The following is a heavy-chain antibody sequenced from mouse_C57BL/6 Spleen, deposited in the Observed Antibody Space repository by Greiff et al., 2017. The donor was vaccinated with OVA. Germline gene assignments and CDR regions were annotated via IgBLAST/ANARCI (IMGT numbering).Heavy chain of an antibody. CDR3: TRSFAD. CDR1: GYTFTDYE. Sequence: QVQLKESGAELVRPGASVTLSCKASGYTFTDYEMHWVKQTPVHGLEWIGAIDPETGGTAYNQKFKGKAILTADKSSSTAYMELRSLTSEDSAVYYCTRSFADWGQGTLVTVSA. V-gene: IGHV1-15*01. J-gene: IGHJ3*01. CDR2: IDPETGGT.